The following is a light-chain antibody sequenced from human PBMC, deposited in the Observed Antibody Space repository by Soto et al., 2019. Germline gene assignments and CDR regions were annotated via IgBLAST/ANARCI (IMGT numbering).Light chain of an antibody. V-gene: IGLV1-44*01. CDR1: SSNIGTSS. CDR3: AAWDDSLNGHV. J-gene: IGLJ1*01. Sequence: QSVLTQPHSASGTPGQRVTISCSGSSSNIGTSSVHWFQQLPGTAPKLLISTTNQRPSAVPERFSGSKSGTSASLAISGLQSEDEADYYCAAWDDSLNGHVFGTGTKLTVL. CDR2: TTN.